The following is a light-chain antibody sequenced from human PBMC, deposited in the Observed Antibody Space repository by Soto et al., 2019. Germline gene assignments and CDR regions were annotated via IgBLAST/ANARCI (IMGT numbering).Light chain of an antibody. V-gene: IGLV2-18*02. Sequence: QSALTQPPSVSGSPGQSVTISCTGTSSDVGSYNRVSWYQQPPGTAPKLIIYEVSNRPSGVPDRFSGSKSGNTASLTISGLQAEDEADYYCSSYTTSSTPVFGGGTKVTVL. CDR1: SSDVGSYNR. J-gene: IGLJ2*01. CDR2: EVS. CDR3: SSYTTSSTPV.